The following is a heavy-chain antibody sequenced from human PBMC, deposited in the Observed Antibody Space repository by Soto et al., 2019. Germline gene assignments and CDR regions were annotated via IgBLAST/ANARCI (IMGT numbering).Heavy chain of an antibody. CDR1: GASISSYY. D-gene: IGHD6-19*01. V-gene: IGHV4-59*01. Sequence: QVQLQESRPGLVKPSETLSLTCTVSGASISSYYWSWIRQTPGKGLEWIGYISNSGSANYNPSLKSRVTISEDTSKNLFSLRLSSVSVADTAMYYCARIGGWYQTGFDYWGQGTLVTVSS. J-gene: IGHJ4*02. CDR3: ARIGGWYQTGFDY. CDR2: ISNSGSA.